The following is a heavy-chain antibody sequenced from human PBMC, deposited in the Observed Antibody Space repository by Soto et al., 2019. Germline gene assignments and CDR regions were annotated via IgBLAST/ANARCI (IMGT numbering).Heavy chain of an antibody. Sequence: VQLVESGGGVVQPGRSLRLSCAASGFTFSSYGMHWVRQAPGKGLEWVAVIWYDGSNKYYADSVKGRFTISRDNSKNTLYLQMNSLRAEDTAVYYCARDNYDSSGAGFDYWGQGTLVTVSS. CDR1: GFTFSSYG. CDR3: ARDNYDSSGAGFDY. J-gene: IGHJ4*02. CDR2: IWYDGSNK. D-gene: IGHD3-22*01. V-gene: IGHV3-33*01.